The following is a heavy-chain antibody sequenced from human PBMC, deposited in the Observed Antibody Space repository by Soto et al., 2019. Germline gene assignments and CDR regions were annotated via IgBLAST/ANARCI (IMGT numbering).Heavy chain of an antibody. CDR3: ASAGYYYDSSGYYYQFDY. CDR2: INSDGSST. J-gene: IGHJ4*02. V-gene: IGHV3-74*01. Sequence: PGGSLRLSCAASGFTFSSYWMHWVRQAPGKGLVWVSCINSDGSSTSYADSVKGRFTISRDNAKNTLYLQMNSLRAEDTAVYYCASAGYYYDSSGYYYQFDYWGQGTLVTVSS. D-gene: IGHD3-22*01. CDR1: GFTFSSYW.